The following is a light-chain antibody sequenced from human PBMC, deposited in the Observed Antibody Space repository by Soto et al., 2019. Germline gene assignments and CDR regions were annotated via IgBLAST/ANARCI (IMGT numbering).Light chain of an antibody. Sequence: EIVLTQSPGTLSLSPGERATLSCRASQSVSSSYLAWYLQKPGQAPRLLIYGASSRATGIPDRFSGSGSGTDFTLTISRLEPEDSAVYYCHLYGRALRTFGQGTKVDIK. J-gene: IGKJ1*01. CDR1: QSVSSSY. V-gene: IGKV3-20*01. CDR3: HLYGRALRT. CDR2: GAS.